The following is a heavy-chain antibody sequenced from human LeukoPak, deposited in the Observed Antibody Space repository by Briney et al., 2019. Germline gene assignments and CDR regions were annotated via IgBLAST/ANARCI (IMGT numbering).Heavy chain of an antibody. D-gene: IGHD4-23*01. J-gene: IGHJ3*02. CDR2: FDPEDGET. V-gene: IGHV1-24*01. CDR3: AIVSPMTTVARGQGAFDI. CDR1: GYTLTELS. Sequence: ASVKVSCKVSGYTLTELSMHWVRQAPGKGLEWMGGFDPEDGETIYAQKFQGRVTMTRDMSTNTVYMELSSLRSDDTAEYFCAIVSPMTTVARGQGAFDIWGQGTMVIVSA.